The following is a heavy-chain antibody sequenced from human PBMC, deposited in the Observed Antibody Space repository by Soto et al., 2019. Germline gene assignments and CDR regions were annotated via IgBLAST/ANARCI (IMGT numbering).Heavy chain of an antibody. CDR1: GGSFSGYY. J-gene: IGHJ6*02. CDR3: ARGWGDYGDSHLLGCYGMDV. Sequence: SETLSLTCAVYGGSFSGYYWSWIRQPPGKGLEWIGEINHSGSTNYNPSLKSRVTISVDTSKNQFSLKLSSVTAADTAVYYCARGWGDYGDSHLLGCYGMDVWGQGTTVTVSS. D-gene: IGHD4-17*01. V-gene: IGHV4-34*01. CDR2: INHSGST.